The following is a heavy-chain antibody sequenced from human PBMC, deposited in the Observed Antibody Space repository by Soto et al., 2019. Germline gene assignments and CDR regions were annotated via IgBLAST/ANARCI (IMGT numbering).Heavy chain of an antibody. CDR2: ISGSGGST. D-gene: IGHD6-25*01. Sequence: HPGGSLRLSCAASGFTFSSYAMSWVRQAPGKGLEWVSAISGSGGSTYYADSVQGWFTISRDNSKNTLYLQMNSLRAEDTPVYSCAKFPSAAPTGFDPWALGPLLTFSS. CDR3: AKFPSAAPTGFDP. V-gene: IGHV3-23*01. J-gene: IGHJ5*02. CDR1: GFTFSSYA.